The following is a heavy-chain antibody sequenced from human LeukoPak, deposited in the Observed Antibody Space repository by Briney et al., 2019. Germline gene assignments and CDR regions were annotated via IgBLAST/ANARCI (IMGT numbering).Heavy chain of an antibody. CDR2: MNPNSGNT. V-gene: IGHV1-8*01. CDR1: GYTFTSYD. D-gene: IGHD3-9*01. CDR3: ARGRDILTGYYLAY. Sequence: ASVKVSCKASGYTFTSYDINWVRQATGQGLEWMGWMNPNSGNTGYAQKFQGRVTMTRNTSISTDYMELSRLRSEDTAVYYCARGRDILTGYYLAYWGQATLVTVSS. J-gene: IGHJ4*02.